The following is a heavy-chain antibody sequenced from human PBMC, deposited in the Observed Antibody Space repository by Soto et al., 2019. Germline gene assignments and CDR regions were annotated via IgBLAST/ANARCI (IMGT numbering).Heavy chain of an antibody. CDR3: ARDGYSSSWAVPFDY. J-gene: IGHJ4*02. CDR2: ISAYNGNT. CDR1: GYTFTSYG. Sequence: GASVKVSCKASGYTFTSYGISWVRQAPGQGLEWMGWISAYNGNTNYAQKLQGRVTMTTDTSTSTAYMELRSLRSDDTAVYYCARDGYSSSWAVPFDYWGQGTLVTVSS. V-gene: IGHV1-18*01. D-gene: IGHD6-13*01.